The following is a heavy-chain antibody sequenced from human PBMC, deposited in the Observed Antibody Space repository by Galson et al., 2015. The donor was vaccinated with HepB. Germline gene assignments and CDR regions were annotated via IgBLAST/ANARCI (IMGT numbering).Heavy chain of an antibody. D-gene: IGHD3-10*01. J-gene: IGHJ4*02. V-gene: IGHV1-46*01. Sequence: SVKVSCKASGYTFTSYYMHWVRQAPGQGLEWMGIINPSGGSTSYAQKFQGRVAMTRDTSTSTVYMELSSLKASDTAMYYCARRAYYYGSGSYPYYFDYWGQGTLVTVSS. CDR2: INPSGGST. CDR1: GYTFTSYY. CDR3: ARRAYYYGSGSYPYYFDY.